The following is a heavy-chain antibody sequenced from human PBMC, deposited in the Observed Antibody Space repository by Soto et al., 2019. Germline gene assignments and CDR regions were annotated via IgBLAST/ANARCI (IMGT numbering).Heavy chain of an antibody. CDR2: ISSNGGST. Sequence: GGSLRLSCAASGFTFSSYAMHWVRQAPGKGLEYVSAISSNGGSTYYANSVKGRFTISRDNSKNTLYLQMGSLRAEDMAVYYCARDFRYGLAIFGVRDNYMDVWGKGTTVTVSS. V-gene: IGHV3-64*01. CDR1: GFTFSSYA. CDR3: ARDFRYGLAIFGVRDNYMDV. J-gene: IGHJ6*03. D-gene: IGHD3-3*01.